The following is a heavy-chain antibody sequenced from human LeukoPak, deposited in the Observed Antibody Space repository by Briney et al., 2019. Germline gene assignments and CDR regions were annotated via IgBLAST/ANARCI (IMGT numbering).Heavy chain of an antibody. CDR1: GFIVSDYA. V-gene: IGHV3-23*01. CDR3: AKGGKWDVTPFDY. J-gene: IGHJ4*02. Sequence: GGSLRLSCAASGFIVSDYAMSWVRQAPGKGLEWVSAISGSGGSTYYADSVKGRFTISKDNSKNTLYLRMNSLRAEDTAVYYCAKGGKWDVTPFDYWGQGTLVTVSS. CDR2: ISGSGGST. D-gene: IGHD1-26*01.